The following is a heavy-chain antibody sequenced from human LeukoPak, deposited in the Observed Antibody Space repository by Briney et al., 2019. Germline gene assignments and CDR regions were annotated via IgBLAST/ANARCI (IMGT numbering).Heavy chain of an antibody. CDR3: ARAREERVFLSGFDI. D-gene: IGHD3-3*01. J-gene: IGHJ3*02. CDR2: IYTTGNT. V-gene: IGHV4-4*07. CDR1: GDSISTYY. Sequence: PSETLSLTCNVSGDSISTYYWSWIRQPAGKGLEWIGRIYTTGNTNYNPSLKSRVTMSVDTSKNQFSLRLSSVTAADTAVYYCARAREERVFLSGFDIWGQGTMVTVSS.